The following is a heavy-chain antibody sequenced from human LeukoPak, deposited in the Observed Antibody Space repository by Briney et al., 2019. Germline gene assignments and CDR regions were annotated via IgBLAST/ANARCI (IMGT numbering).Heavy chain of an antibody. CDR2: INSDGSST. V-gene: IGHV3-74*01. CDR1: GFSISSHW. J-gene: IGHJ4*02. Sequence: PGGSLRLSCAASGFSISSHWMHWVRQAPGKGLVWVSRINSDGSSTNYADSVKGRFTISRDNAKNTLNLQMNSLRVEDTALYYCVRSGGAGPDYWGQGTLVTVSS. CDR3: VRSGGAGPDY. D-gene: IGHD3-16*01.